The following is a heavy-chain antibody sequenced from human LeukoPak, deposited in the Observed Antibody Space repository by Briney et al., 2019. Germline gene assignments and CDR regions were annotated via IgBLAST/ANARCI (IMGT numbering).Heavy chain of an antibody. CDR1: GGSISSSSYY. V-gene: IGHV4-39*07. D-gene: IGHD6-13*01. J-gene: IGHJ4*02. CDR2: INYSGST. CDR3: ARALIAAAGTFDY. Sequence: SETLSLTCTFSGGSISSSSYYWGWIRQPPGKGLEWIGSINYSGSTYYNPSLKSRVTISVDTSKNQFSLKLSSVTAADTAVYYCARALIAAAGTFDYWGQGTLVTVSS.